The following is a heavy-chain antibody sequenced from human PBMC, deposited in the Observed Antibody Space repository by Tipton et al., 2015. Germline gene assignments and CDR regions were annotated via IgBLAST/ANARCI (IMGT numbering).Heavy chain of an antibody. D-gene: IGHD3-16*01. J-gene: IGHJ4*02. CDR3: ARSPRMVIVGECDY. Sequence: SLRLSCAASGFSFSSYGMHWVRQAPGKGLEWVAVIWYDGRNQRYADSVKGRFTISRDNSKNTVYLQMNSLRPEDTAVYYCARSPRMVIVGECDYWGQGTLVTVSS. CDR2: IWYDGRNQ. V-gene: IGHV3-33*01. CDR1: GFSFSSYG.